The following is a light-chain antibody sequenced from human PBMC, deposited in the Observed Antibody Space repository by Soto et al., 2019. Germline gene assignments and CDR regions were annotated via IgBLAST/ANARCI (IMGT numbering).Light chain of an antibody. CDR2: AAS. J-gene: IGKJ4*01. V-gene: IGKV1-9*01. CDR3: QQLNSYPVT. Sequence: DIQLTQSPSFLSASVGDRVTITCRASQGISSYLAWYQQKPGKAPKLLIYAASTLQSGVTSRFSGSGSGTEFTLTISSLQPEDFANYYCQQLNSYPVTFGGGTKVEIK. CDR1: QGISSY.